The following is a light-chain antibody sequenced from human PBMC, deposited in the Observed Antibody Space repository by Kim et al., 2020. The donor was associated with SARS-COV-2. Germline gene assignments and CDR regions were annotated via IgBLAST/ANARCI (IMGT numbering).Light chain of an antibody. CDR3: QQTYSSPT. V-gene: IGKV1-39*01. Sequence: SAPVGDRVTITGRASQTINNYLNWYQRKPGKAPKLLIYVVSNLQRGVPSRFSGSGSGTDFTLTISSLQPEDFATYYCQQTYSSPTFGQGTKVDIK. J-gene: IGKJ1*01. CDR1: QTINNY. CDR2: VVS.